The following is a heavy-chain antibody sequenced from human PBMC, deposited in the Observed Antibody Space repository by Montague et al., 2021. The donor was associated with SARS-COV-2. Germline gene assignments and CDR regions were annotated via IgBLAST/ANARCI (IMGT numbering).Heavy chain of an antibody. CDR1: GGSITRNYY. Sequence: SETLSLTCTVSGGSITRNYYWGWIRQPPGKGLEWVGNIYYSGTTFINPSLESRVTISVDASKNQFSLNLTSVTAAGTAVYYCGRPLVRGVPKAFDIWGQGALVIVSS. V-gene: IGHV4-39*01. D-gene: IGHD3-10*01. CDR3: GRPLVRGVPKAFDI. J-gene: IGHJ3*02. CDR2: IYYSGTT.